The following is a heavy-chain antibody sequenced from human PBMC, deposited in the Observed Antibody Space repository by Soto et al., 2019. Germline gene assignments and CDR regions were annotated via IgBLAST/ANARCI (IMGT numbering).Heavy chain of an antibody. V-gene: IGHV4-34*01. CDR3: ARGYGRSLHLTFDY. D-gene: IGHD4-17*01. CDR1: GGSFSGYY. J-gene: IGHJ4*02. Sequence: SQTLSLSCAVYGGSFSGYYWSWIRQPPGKGLGWIGEINHSGSTNYNPSLKSRVTISVXXXXXXFXLXLXXXTPAXTAVYYCARGYGRSLHLTFDYWGQGTLVTVSS. CDR2: INHSGST.